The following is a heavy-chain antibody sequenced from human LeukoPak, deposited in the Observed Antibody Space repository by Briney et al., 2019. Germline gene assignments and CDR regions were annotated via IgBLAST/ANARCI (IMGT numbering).Heavy chain of an antibody. CDR1: EFTFSSYG. V-gene: IGHV3-7*04. D-gene: IGHD5-24*01. J-gene: IGHJ4*02. CDR2: IKQDGSEK. Sequence: GGSLRLSCAASEFTFSSYGMHWVRRAPGKGLEWVANIKQDGSEKYYVDSVKGRFTISRDNAKNSLYLQMNSLRAEDTAVYYCARGGRDGYNYDYWGQGTLVTVSS. CDR3: ARGGRDGYNYDY.